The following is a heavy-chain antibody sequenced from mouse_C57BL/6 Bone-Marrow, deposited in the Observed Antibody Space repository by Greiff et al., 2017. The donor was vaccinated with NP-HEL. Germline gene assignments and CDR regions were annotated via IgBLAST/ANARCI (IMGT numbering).Heavy chain of an antibody. CDR2: IRNKANGYTT. CDR1: GFTFTDYY. J-gene: IGHJ3*01. CDR3: ASRYGNYWFAY. D-gene: IGHD2-1*01. V-gene: IGHV7-3*01. Sequence: DVHLVESGGGLVQPGGSLSLSCAASGFTFTDYYMSWVRQPPGKALEWLGFIRNKANGYTTEYSASVKGRFTISRDNSQSILYLQMNALRAEDSATYYCASRYGNYWFAYWGQGTLVTVSA.